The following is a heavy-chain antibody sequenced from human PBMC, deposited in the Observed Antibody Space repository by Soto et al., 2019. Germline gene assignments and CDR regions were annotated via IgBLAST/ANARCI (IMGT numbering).Heavy chain of an antibody. CDR3: ARDSYGPEGY. CDR1: GFTFSNYG. Sequence: PGGSLRLSCAASGFTFSNYGMHWVRQAPGKGLEWVALLSYDGSNEYYVDSVKGRFIISRDISKNTLYLQMNSLRAEDTAVYYCARDSYGPEGYWGQGTLVTVSS. D-gene: IGHD3-10*01. V-gene: IGHV3-33*01. CDR2: LSYDGSNE. J-gene: IGHJ4*02.